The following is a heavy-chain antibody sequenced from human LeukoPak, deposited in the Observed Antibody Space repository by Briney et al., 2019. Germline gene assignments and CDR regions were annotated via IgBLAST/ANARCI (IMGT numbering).Heavy chain of an antibody. CDR2: INPNSGGT. CDR3: ARPVVAGSPGDY. J-gene: IGHJ4*02. D-gene: IGHD2-15*01. Sequence: ASVKVSCKASGYTFTGYYMHWVRQAPGQGLEWMGWINPNSGGTNYAQKFQGRVTMTTDTSTSTAYMELRSLRSDDTAVYYCARPVVAGSPGDYWGQGTLVTVSS. CDR1: GYTFTGYY. V-gene: IGHV1-2*02.